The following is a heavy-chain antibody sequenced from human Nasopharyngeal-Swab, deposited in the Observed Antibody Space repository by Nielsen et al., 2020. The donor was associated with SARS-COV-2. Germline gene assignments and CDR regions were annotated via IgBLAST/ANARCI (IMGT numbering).Heavy chain of an antibody. Sequence: ASVKVSCKASGCTFTSYAMHWVRQAPGQRLEWMGWINAGNGNTKYSQKFQGRVTITRDTSASTAYMELSSLRSEDTAVYYCARDQGFTIFGVVTIGPLDYWGQGTLVTVSS. J-gene: IGHJ4*02. D-gene: IGHD3-3*01. CDR3: ARDQGFTIFGVVTIGPLDY. CDR1: GCTFTSYA. CDR2: INAGNGNT. V-gene: IGHV1-3*01.